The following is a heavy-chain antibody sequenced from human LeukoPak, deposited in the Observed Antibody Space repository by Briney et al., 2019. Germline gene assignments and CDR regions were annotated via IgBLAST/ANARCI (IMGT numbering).Heavy chain of an antibody. CDR3: ARIAPHTAPVTNWFAP. D-gene: IGHD5-18*01. J-gene: IGHJ5*02. CDR2: IFWNDEK. CDR1: GFSLSNARMG. Sequence: SGPTLVNPTETLTQTCTVSGFSLSNARMGVSWIRQPPGKALEWLAHIFWNDEKSYSTSLKSRLTISKDTSKSQVVLTMTNMDPVDTATYYCARIAPHTAPVTNWFAPWGQGTLVTVSS. V-gene: IGHV2-26*01.